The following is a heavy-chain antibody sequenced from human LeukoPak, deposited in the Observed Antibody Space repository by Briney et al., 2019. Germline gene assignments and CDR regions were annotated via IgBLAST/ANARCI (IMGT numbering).Heavy chain of an antibody. D-gene: IGHD5-18*01. CDR3: AREVYSYGWNWFDP. Sequence: ASVKVSCKASGYTFTGYYMHWVRQAPGQGLEWMGWINPNSGGTNYAQKFQGSVTMTRDTSISTAYMELSRLRSDDTAVYYCAREVYSYGWNWFDPWGQGTLVTVSS. CDR1: GYTFTGYY. J-gene: IGHJ5*02. CDR2: INPNSGGT. V-gene: IGHV1-2*02.